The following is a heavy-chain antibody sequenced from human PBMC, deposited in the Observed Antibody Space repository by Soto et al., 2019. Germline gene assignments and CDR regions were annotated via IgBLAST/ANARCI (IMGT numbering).Heavy chain of an antibody. Sequence: QITLNESGPTQVKPRQTLTLTCTFSGFSLTTSGVGVGWIRQSPGKAPEWLALIYWDDDKRYSPSLKSRLTITKDTSKTQVVPTMADLDPADTATYSCAHRVLRTVFGLVTTTAIYFDFWGQGPPVAVSS. CDR3: AHRVLRTVFGLVTTTAIYFDF. J-gene: IGHJ4*02. D-gene: IGHD3-3*01. CDR1: GFSLTTSGVG. V-gene: IGHV2-5*02. CDR2: IYWDDDK.